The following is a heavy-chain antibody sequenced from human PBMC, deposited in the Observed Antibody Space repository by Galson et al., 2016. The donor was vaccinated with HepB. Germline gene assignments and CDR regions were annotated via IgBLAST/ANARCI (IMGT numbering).Heavy chain of an antibody. CDR3: ARDKWELQHWIFDT. Sequence: SETLSLTCGIDGGTIGDHFWSWIRQSPGKGLEWIGGINYSGFTNYNPSLKGRVIISVDTSRNQFFLNVSSMTAADTAVYYCARDKWELQHWIFDTWGQGILVTVSS. D-gene: IGHD1-26*01. CDR2: INYSGFT. J-gene: IGHJ4*02. CDR1: GGTIGDHF. V-gene: IGHV4-34*01.